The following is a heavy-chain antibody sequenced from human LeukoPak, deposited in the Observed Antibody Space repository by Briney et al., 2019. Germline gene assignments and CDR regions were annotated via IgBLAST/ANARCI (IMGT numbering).Heavy chain of an antibody. J-gene: IGHJ6*02. Sequence: ASVKVSCKASGYTFTGYYMHWVRQAPGQGLEWMGWISGYNGNTNYAQKFQGRVTMTTDTSTTTAYMELRTLRSDDTAVYYCARDKYLQGGHYYRYGMDVWGQGTTVTVSS. CDR3: ARDKYLQGGHYYRYGMDV. CDR2: ISGYNGNT. CDR1: GYTFTGYY. D-gene: IGHD2-2*02. V-gene: IGHV1-18*04.